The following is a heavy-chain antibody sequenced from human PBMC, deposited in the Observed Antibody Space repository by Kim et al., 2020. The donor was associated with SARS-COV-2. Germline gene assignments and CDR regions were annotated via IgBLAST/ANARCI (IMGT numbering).Heavy chain of an antibody. CDR2: ISGSGGYT. D-gene: IGHD1-1*01. Sequence: GGSLRLSCAASGFTFSSYAMSWVRQAPGKGLEWVSSISGSGGYTNYADFVKGRFTISRDNSKNTLFLQMHSLGAEDTAVYYCAKGRGANNYSVDFWGQGT. CDR3: AKGRGANNYSVDF. CDR1: GFTFSSYA. J-gene: IGHJ4*02. V-gene: IGHV3-23*01.